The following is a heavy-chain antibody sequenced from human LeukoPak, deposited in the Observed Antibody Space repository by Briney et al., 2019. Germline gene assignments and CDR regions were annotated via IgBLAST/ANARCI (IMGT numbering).Heavy chain of an antibody. CDR3: ARDNSVGDTAWWFDP. Sequence: ASVKVSCKASGYTFTDYYMHWVRQAPGQGLEWMGVINPGGSWTSYAQKFQGRVTMTRDMSTSTDYMELSSLRSEDTAVYYCARDNSVGDTAWWFDPWGQGTLVTVSS. CDR2: INPGGSWT. D-gene: IGHD1-26*01. J-gene: IGHJ5*02. V-gene: IGHV1-46*01. CDR1: GYTFTDYY.